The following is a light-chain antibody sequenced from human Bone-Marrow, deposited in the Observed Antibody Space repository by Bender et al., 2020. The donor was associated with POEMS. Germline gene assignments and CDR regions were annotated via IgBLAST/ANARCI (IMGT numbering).Light chain of an antibody. V-gene: IGLV2-8*01. J-gene: IGLJ2*01. CDR2: DVN. CDR3: VSFAGSYSLL. Sequence: QSALSQPPSASGSPGQSVTISCTGTSSDVGGYNHVSWYQQHPGKAPKLLIYDVNKWPSGVPDRFSGSKSGNTASLTVSGLHLEDEADYYCVSFAGSYSLLFGGGTKLTVL. CDR1: SSDVGGYNH.